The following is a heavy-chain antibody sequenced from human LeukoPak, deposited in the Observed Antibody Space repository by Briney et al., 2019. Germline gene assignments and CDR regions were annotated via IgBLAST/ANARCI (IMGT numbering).Heavy chain of an antibody. CDR3: ARAVRDSSSWDPYTFSYYMDV. J-gene: IGHJ6*03. Sequence: PGGSLRLSCAASGFTFSSYWMSWVRQAPGKGLEWVANIKQDGSEKYYVDSVKGRFTISRDSAKNSLYLQMNSLRAEDTAVYYCARAVRDSSSWDPYTFSYYMDVWGKGTTVTVSS. CDR1: GFTFSSYW. CDR2: IKQDGSEK. V-gene: IGHV3-7*01. D-gene: IGHD6-13*01.